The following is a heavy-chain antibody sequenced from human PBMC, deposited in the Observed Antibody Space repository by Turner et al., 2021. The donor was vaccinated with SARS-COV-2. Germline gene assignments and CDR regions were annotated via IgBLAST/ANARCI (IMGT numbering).Heavy chain of an antibody. D-gene: IGHD3-3*01. Sequence: EVQPVESGGGLVQPGASVRLPCAASACTLSTYSMSWVRQAPGKGPEWFSFISGTTTTIYYSDSVKGRFTISRDNAKNSLYLQMNNLRAEDTAMYYCAREHYVFWSGYFYCGQGTLVTVSS. J-gene: IGHJ4*02. CDR3: AREHYVFWSGYFY. CDR2: ISGTTTTI. CDR1: ACTLSTYS. V-gene: IGHV3-48*01.